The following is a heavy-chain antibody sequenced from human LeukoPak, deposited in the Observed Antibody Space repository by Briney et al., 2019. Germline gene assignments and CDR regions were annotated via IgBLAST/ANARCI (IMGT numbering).Heavy chain of an antibody. CDR2: IYYSGST. J-gene: IGHJ4*02. Sequence: TSETLSLTCTVSGGPISSNNYYWGWVRQPPGKGLEWIGYIYYSGSTNYNPSLKSRVTISVDTSKNQFSLKLSSVTAADTAVYYCARGGYYGSGSYYEFDYWGQGTLVTVSS. D-gene: IGHD3-10*01. V-gene: IGHV4-61*05. CDR3: ARGGYYGSGSYYEFDY. CDR1: GGPISSNNYY.